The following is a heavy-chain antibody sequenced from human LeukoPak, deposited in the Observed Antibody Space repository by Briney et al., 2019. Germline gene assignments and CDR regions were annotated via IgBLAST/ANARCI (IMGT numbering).Heavy chain of an antibody. CDR3: AKEGNTGADS. J-gene: IGHJ4*02. CDR1: GFPFNRFA. Sequence: PGGSLRLSCTASGFPFNRFAMSWVRQAPGQGLAWVSAISGGGDAHYADSVKGRFTISRDNSKNTLFLHMNNLTADDTALYYCAKEGNTGADSWGQGTLVSVSS. V-gene: IGHV3-23*01. CDR2: ISGGGDA.